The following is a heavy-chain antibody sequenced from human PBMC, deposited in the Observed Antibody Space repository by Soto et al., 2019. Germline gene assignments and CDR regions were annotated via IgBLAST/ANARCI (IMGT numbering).Heavy chain of an antibody. J-gene: IGHJ6*02. Sequence: ASVKVSCKASGYTFTRYGISWVRQAPGQGLEWVGWISTCNGNTNYAQKLQGRVTMTTDTSTSTAYMELRSLRSDDAAVYYCARDPGYSYGYSFDYYGMDVWGQGTTVPVSS. CDR1: GYTFTRYG. D-gene: IGHD5-18*01. V-gene: IGHV1-18*01. CDR3: ARDPGYSYGYSFDYYGMDV. CDR2: ISTCNGNT.